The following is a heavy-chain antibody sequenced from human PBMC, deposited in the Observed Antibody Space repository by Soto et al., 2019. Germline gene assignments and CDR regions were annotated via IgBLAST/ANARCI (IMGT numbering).Heavy chain of an antibody. J-gene: IGHJ4*02. Sequence: GGSLRLSCAASGFTFSSYSMNWVRQAPGKGLEWVSSISSSSSYIYYADSVKGRFTISRDNAKNSLYLQMNSLRAEDTAVYYCSRDIRLDPSSPDYWGQGTLVPVAS. CDR1: GFTFSSYS. CDR3: SRDIRLDPSSPDY. D-gene: IGHD6-19*01. CDR2: ISSSSSYI. V-gene: IGHV3-21*01.